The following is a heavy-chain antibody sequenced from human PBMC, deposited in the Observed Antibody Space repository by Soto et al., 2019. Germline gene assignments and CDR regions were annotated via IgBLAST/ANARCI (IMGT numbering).Heavy chain of an antibody. D-gene: IGHD2-15*01. V-gene: IGHV4-39*01. J-gene: IGHJ1*01. CDR1: GGSISSSSYY. CDR2: IYYSGST. CDR3: ASDPIGYCSGGSCYSGGAEYFQH. Sequence: PSETLSLTCTVSGGSISSSSYYWGWIRQPPGKGLEWIGSIYYSGSTYYNPSLKSRVTISVDTSKNQFSLKLSSVTAADTAVYYCASDPIGYCSGGSCYSGGAEYFQHWGQGTLVTAPQ.